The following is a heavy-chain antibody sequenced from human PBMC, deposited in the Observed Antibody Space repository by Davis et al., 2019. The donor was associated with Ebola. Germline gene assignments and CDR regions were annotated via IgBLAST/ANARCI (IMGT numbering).Heavy chain of an antibody. CDR1: GGSISSYY. J-gene: IGHJ6*02. Sequence: MPSETLSLTCTVSGGSISSYYWSWIRQPPGKGLEWIGYIYSSGSSTYNPSLRGRVTISRDLSKNQFSLKLSSVTAADTAVYYCARGPTSTSSYGLDVWGQGTTVTVSS. CDR2: IYSSGSS. CDR3: ARGPTSTSSYGLDV. V-gene: IGHV4-59*01. D-gene: IGHD2-2*01.